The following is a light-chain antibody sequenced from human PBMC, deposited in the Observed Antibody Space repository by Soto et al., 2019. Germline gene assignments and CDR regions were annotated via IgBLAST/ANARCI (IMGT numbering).Light chain of an antibody. Sequence: EIVLTQSPGTLSLSPGERGTLSFRASQGVDNNYLVWYQQKPGQAPRLLIFGTSSRATGIPDRFSGSGSGTHFTLTINRLEPEDVAVYYCHQFQNSPWTFGQGTKVDIK. CDR2: GTS. CDR3: HQFQNSPWT. CDR1: QGVDNNY. V-gene: IGKV3-20*01. J-gene: IGKJ1*01.